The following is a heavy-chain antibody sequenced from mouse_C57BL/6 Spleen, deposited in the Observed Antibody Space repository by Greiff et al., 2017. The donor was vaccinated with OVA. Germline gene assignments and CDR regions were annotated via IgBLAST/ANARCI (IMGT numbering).Heavy chain of an antibody. D-gene: IGHD2-1*01. CDR3: AREERVYGNYDYFDY. V-gene: IGHV1-19*01. J-gene: IGHJ2*01. CDR2: INPYNGGT. CDR1: GYTFTDYY. Sequence: EVQLQQSGPVLVKPGASVKMSCKASGYTFTDYYMNWVKQSHGKSLEWIGVINPYNGGTSYNQKFKGKATLTVDKSSSTAYMELNSLTSEDSAVYYCAREERVYGNYDYFDYWGQGTTRTVSS.